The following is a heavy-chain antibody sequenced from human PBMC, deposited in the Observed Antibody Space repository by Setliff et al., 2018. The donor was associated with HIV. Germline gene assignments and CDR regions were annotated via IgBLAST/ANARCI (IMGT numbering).Heavy chain of an antibody. CDR1: GGSITNYY. Sequence: SETLSLTCTVSGGSITNYYWSWIRQPPGKGLQWIGYIYTSGSTNYNPSLKSRVIISVDTSKIQFSLKVSSVTAADTAVYYCARRGSYSSPETLWGQGTLVTVSS. CDR3: ARRGSYSSPETL. D-gene: IGHD1-26*01. J-gene: IGHJ4*02. CDR2: IYTSGST. V-gene: IGHV4-4*09.